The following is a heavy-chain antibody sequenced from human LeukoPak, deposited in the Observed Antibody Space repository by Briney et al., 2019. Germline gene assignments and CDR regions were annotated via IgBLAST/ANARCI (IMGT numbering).Heavy chain of an antibody. Sequence: SETLSLTCTVSGGSISSYYWSWIRQPAGKGLEWIGRIYISGSTNYNPSLKSRVSMSVDTSKNQFSLKLSSVTAADTAVYYCARRAVRGVIILWGQGTLVTVSS. CDR2: IYISGST. V-gene: IGHV4-4*07. D-gene: IGHD3-10*01. J-gene: IGHJ4*02. CDR3: ARRAVRGVIIL. CDR1: GGSISSYY.